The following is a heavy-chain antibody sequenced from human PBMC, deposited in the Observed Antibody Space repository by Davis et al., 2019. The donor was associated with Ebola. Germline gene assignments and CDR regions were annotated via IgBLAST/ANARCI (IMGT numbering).Heavy chain of an antibody. CDR2: INPNSGGT. Sequence: ASVKVSCKASGYTFTGYYMHWVRQAPGQGLEWMGWINPNSGGTNYAQKFQGWFTMTRDTSISTAYMELSRLRSEDTAVYYCARETAVAGWGFDYWGQGTLVTVSS. CDR3: ARETAVAGWGFDY. D-gene: IGHD6-19*01. J-gene: IGHJ4*02. V-gene: IGHV1-2*04. CDR1: GYTFTGYY.